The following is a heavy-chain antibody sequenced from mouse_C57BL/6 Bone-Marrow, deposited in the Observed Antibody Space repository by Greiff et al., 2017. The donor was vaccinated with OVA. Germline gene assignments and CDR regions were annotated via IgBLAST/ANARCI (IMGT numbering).Heavy chain of an antibody. CDR1: GFSLTSYG. CDR3: ARHITTVVAPHYYAMYY. J-gene: IGHJ4*01. D-gene: IGHD1-1*01. CDR2: IWSDGST. V-gene: IGHV2-6-1*01. Sequence: QVQLKESGPGLVAPSQSLSITCTVSGFSLTSYGVHWVRQPPGKGLEWLVVIWSDGSTTYNSALKSRLSISKDNSKSQVFLKMNSLQTDDTAMYYCARHITTVVAPHYYAMYYWGQGTSVTVSS.